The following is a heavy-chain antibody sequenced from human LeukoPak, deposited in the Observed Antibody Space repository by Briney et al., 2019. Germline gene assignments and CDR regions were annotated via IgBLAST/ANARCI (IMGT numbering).Heavy chain of an antibody. CDR3: AREILGDDYGDYEDAFDI. D-gene: IGHD4-17*01. J-gene: IGHJ3*02. V-gene: IGHV1-69*13. Sequence: SVKVSCKASGGTLSSYAISWMRQAPGQGLEWMGRIIPIFGTANYAQKFQGRVTITSDESTSTAYMEPSSLRSEDTAVYYCAREILGDDYGDYEDAFDIWGQGTMVTVSS. CDR1: GGTLSSYA. CDR2: IIPIFGTA.